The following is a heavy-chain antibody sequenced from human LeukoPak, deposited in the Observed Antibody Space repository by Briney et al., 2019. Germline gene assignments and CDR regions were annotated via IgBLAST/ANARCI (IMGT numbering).Heavy chain of an antibody. Sequence: GGSLRLSCAASGFTVSSNYMSWVRQAPGKGLEWVSIIYSGDSTYYADSVKGRFTISRDNSKNTLYLQMNSLRAEDTAVYYCARERGDYGPFDYWGQGTLVTVSS. CDR2: IYSGDST. CDR1: GFTVSSNY. D-gene: IGHD4-17*01. V-gene: IGHV3-66*01. J-gene: IGHJ4*02. CDR3: ARERGDYGPFDY.